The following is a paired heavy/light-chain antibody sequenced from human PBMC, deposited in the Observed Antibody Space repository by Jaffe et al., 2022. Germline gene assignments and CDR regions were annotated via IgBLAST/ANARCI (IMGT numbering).Heavy chain of an antibody. Sequence: QVQLHQWGAGLLKPSETLSLTCGFNGASFSGYYWSWIRQTPGKGLEWIGEINHSGSTNYNPSLESRVTISVDTSKSQFSLKLSSVTAADTAVYYCARGWGDIAVAVVSDLWGQGTLVTVSS. CDR2: INHSGST. V-gene: IGHV4-34*01. D-gene: IGHD6-19*01. CDR3: ARGWGDIAVAVVSDL. CDR1: GASFSGYY. J-gene: IGHJ5*02.
Light chain of an antibody. V-gene: IGKV4-1*01. J-gene: IGKJ1*01. CDR2: WAS. CDR3: QQYYSTPRT. CDR1: QSVLYNSNNKNY. Sequence: DIVMTQSPDSLAVSLGERATINCKSSQSVLYNSNNKNYLAWYQQKPGQPPKLLIYWASTRESGVPDRFSGSGSGTDFTLTITSLQAEDVAVYYCQQYYSTPRTFGQGTKVEIK.